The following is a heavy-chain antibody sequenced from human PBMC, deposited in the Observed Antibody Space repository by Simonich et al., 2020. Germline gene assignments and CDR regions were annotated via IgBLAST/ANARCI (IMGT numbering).Heavy chain of an antibody. CDR2: ISAYNGNT. D-gene: IGHD6-13*01. V-gene: IGHV1-18*01. CDR3: ARDQGGRAAAATDY. CDR1: GYTFTSYG. J-gene: IGHJ4*02. Sequence: QVQLVQSGAEVKKPGASVKVSCKASGYTFTSYGISWVRRAPGQGREWMGLISAYNGNTNEALKLPGRGTMTTDTSTSTAYMELRSLRSDATAVYYCARDQGGRAAAATDYWGQGTLVTVSS.